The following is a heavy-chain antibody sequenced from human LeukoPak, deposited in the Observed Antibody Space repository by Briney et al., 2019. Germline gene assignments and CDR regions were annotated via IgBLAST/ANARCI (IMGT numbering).Heavy chain of an antibody. CDR1: GYSISSGYH. CDR3: ARQDWNFDY. CDR2: IHRSGST. D-gene: IGHD1-1*01. Sequence: SETLSLTCTVSGYSISSGYHWGWIRQPPGRGLEWIASIHRSGSTYYNPSLKGRVTISVDTSKNHFSLRLSSVTAADTAVYYCARQDWNFDYWGQGTLVTVSS. J-gene: IGHJ4*02. V-gene: IGHV4-38-2*02.